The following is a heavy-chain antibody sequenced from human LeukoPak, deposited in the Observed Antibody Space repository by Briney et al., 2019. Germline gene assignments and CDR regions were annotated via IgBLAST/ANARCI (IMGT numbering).Heavy chain of an antibody. J-gene: IGHJ4*02. CDR2: ISGIGVAT. Sequence: GGSLRLSCAASGFTFGSYAMTWVRQAPGKGLEWVSVISGIGVATYYADSVKGWFTISRDNSKNTLYLQMNSLRAEDTAVYYCAKRAVTTFSSGFHYWGQGTLVTVSS. V-gene: IGHV3-23*01. CDR3: AKRAVTTFSSGFHY. CDR1: GFTFGSYA. D-gene: IGHD4-17*01.